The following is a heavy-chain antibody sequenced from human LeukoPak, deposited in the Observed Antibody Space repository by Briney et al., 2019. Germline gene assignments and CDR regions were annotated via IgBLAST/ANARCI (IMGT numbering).Heavy chain of an antibody. CDR1: GGSISSYY. D-gene: IGHD4-17*01. V-gene: IGHV4-4*07. J-gene: IGHJ6*03. Sequence: PSETLSLTCTVSGGSISSYYWSWIRQPAGKGLEWIGRIYTSGSTNYNPSLKSRVTMSVDTSKNQFSLKLSSVTAADTAVYYCARQGGSSDYGDYDDYYYYYYMDVWGKGTTVTVSS. CDR2: IYTSGST. CDR3: ARQGGSSDYGDYDDYYYYYYMDV.